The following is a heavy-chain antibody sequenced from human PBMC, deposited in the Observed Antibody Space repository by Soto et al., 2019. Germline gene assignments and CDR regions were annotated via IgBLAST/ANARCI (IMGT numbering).Heavy chain of an antibody. Sequence: SETLSLTCTVSGDSVTSGNYYWSWIRQPPGKGLEWIGYIYYSGNTNYSPSLKSRVTMSVDTSKNQFSLKLSSVTAADTAVYYCARGVRGGATLYYFDYWGQGTLVTVSS. CDR3: ARGVRGGATLYYFDY. V-gene: IGHV4-61*01. CDR2: IYYSGNT. D-gene: IGHD3-16*01. CDR1: GDSVTSGNYY. J-gene: IGHJ4*02.